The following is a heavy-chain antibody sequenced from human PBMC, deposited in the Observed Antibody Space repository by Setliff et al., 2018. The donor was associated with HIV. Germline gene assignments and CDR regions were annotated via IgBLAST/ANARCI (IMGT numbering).Heavy chain of an antibody. Sequence: KPGGSLRLSCAASGFTFSSYTMNWVRQAPGKGLEWVSSISSDSTYIYHADSMKGRFTISRDNAKNSLYLQMNSLRAEDTAVYYCARESLTVTADFDYWGQGTLVTSPQ. V-gene: IGHV3-21*01. CDR3: ARESLTVTADFDY. CDR1: GFTFSSYT. J-gene: IGHJ4*02. D-gene: IGHD2-21*02. CDR2: ISSDSTYI.